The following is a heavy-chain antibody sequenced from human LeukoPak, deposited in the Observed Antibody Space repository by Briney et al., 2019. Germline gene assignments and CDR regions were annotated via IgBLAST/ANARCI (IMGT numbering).Heavy chain of an antibody. V-gene: IGHV1-69*05. CDR3: ASRFLSHYYYYYMDV. CDR1: GGTFSSYA. Sequence: ASVKVSCKASGGTFSSYAISWVRQAPGQGLEWMGGIIPIFGTANYAQKFQGRVTITTDESTSTAYMELSSLRSEDTAVYYCASRFLSHYYYYYMDVWGKGTTVTVSS. CDR2: IIPIFGTA. J-gene: IGHJ6*03. D-gene: IGHD3-16*01.